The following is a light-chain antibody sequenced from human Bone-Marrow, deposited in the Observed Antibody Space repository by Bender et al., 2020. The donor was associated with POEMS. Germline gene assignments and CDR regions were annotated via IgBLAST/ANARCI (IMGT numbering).Light chain of an antibody. Sequence: QSALTQPASVSGSPGQSITISCTVTGNDVGAYSYVSWYQQHPGKAPKLMIYEVTTRPSGVSDRFSGSKSGNTASLTISGLQAEDEGDYYCCSYTGRLSVVFGGGTKVTVL. CDR2: EVT. CDR1: GNDVGAYSY. V-gene: IGLV2-14*01. J-gene: IGLJ2*01. CDR3: CSYTGRLSVV.